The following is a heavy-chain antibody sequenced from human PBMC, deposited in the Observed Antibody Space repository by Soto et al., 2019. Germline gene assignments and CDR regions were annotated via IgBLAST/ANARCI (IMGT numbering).Heavy chain of an antibody. CDR1: GGSISSYY. D-gene: IGHD3-3*01. CDR3: ARDSRNAYDFWSGSCGMHV. CDR2: IYYSGST. J-gene: IGHJ6*02. V-gene: IGHV4-59*01. Sequence: SETLSITCTVSGGSISSYYWSWIRQPPGKGLEWIGYIYYSGSTNYNPSLKSRVTISVDTSKNQFSLKLSSVTAADTAVYYCARDSRNAYDFWSGSCGMHVWGQGTTVSVS.